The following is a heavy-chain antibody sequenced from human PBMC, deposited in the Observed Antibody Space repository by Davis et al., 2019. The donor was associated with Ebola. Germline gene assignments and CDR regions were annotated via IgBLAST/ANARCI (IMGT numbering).Heavy chain of an antibody. CDR2: ISSSGSTI. Sequence: GESLKISCAASGFTFSHYYMSWIRQAPGKGLEWVSYISSSGSTIYYADSVKGRFTISRDNAKNSLYLQMNSLRAEDTAVYYCARQLSSGWSPYWGQGTLVTVSS. CDR3: ARQLSSGWSPY. V-gene: IGHV3-11*01. CDR1: GFTFSHYY. J-gene: IGHJ4*02. D-gene: IGHD6-19*01.